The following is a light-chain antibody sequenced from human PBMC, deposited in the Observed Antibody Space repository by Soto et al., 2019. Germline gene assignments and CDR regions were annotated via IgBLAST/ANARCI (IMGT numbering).Light chain of an antibody. J-gene: IGKJ1*01. CDR1: QSISSW. V-gene: IGKV1-5*01. CDR2: DAS. CDR3: QQYNSYSWT. Sequence: QMTQSPATLSASVVYRVTITCLASQSISSWLAWYQQKPGKAPKLLIYDASSLESGVPSRFSGSGSGTEFTLTISSLQPDDFATYYCQQYNSYSWTFGQGTKVDIK.